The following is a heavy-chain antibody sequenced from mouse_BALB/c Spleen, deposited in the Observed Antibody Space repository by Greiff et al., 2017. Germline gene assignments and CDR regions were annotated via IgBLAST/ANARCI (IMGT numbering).Heavy chain of an antibody. V-gene: IGHV1-4*01. CDR1: GYTFTSYT. Sequence: QVQLKQSGAELARPGASVKMSCKASGYTFTSYTMHWVKQRPGQGLEWIGYINPSSGYTNYNQKFKDKATLTADKSSSTAYMQLSSLTSEDSAVYYCARETYGYAMDYWGQGTSVTVSS. D-gene: IGHD1-1*01. CDR3: ARETYGYAMDY. CDR2: INPSSGYT. J-gene: IGHJ4*01.